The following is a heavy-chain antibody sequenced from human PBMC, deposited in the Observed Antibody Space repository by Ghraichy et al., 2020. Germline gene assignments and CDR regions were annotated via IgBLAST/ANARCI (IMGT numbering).Heavy chain of an antibody. CDR2: IYHSGST. J-gene: IGHJ4*02. V-gene: IGHV4-30-2*01. D-gene: IGHD4-23*01. CDR3: ARGYYGGNSDY. Sequence: SETLSLTCAVSGGSISSGGYSWSWIRQPPGKGLEWIGYIYHSGSTYYNPSLKSRVTISVDRSKNQFSLKLSYVTAADTAVYYCARGYYGGNSDYWGQGTLVTVSS. CDR1: GGSISSGGYS.